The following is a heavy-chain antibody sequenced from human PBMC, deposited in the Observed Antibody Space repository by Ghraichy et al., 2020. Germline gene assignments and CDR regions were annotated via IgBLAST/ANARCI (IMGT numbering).Heavy chain of an antibody. V-gene: IGHV4-39*01. J-gene: IGHJ6*02. CDR3: ARLFRTDSYYYGVDV. Sequence: SETLSLTCTVSGGSISTGDYYWAWIRQPPGKGLEWIGSIYYSGTTYYNPSLKSRVTVSVDTSKNQFSLRLSSVTAADTAIYYCARLFRTDSYYYGVDVWGQGTTVTVSS. CDR2: IYYSGTT. CDR1: GGSISTGDYY.